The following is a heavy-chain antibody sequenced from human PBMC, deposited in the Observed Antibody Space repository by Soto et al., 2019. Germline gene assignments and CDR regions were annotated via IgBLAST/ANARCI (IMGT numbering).Heavy chain of an antibody. CDR2: ISSGGGST. J-gene: IGHJ5*02. CDR1: GFTFSSFW. CDR3: TKNALQGAVAGPNWFDP. V-gene: IGHV3-74*01. D-gene: IGHD6-19*01. Sequence: PGGSLRLSCAASGFTFSSFWMHWVRQAPGKGLLWVSRISSGGGSTYYADSVKGRFTISRDNSKNTLYVQMNSLRAEDTAVYYCTKNALQGAVAGPNWFDPWGQGTLVTVSS.